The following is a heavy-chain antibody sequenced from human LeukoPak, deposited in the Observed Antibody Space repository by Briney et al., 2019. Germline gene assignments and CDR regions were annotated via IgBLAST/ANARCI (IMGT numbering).Heavy chain of an antibody. J-gene: IGHJ5*02. Sequence: PGGSLRLSCAASGFTFSSYWMHWVRQAPGKGLVWVSRINSDGSTTNYADSVKGRFTISRDNAENTLYLQMNSLRVDDTAVYYSARRVSATRWFDPWGQGTLVTVSS. V-gene: IGHV3-74*01. CDR1: GFTFSSYW. D-gene: IGHD2-15*01. CDR2: INSDGSTT. CDR3: ARRVSATRWFDP.